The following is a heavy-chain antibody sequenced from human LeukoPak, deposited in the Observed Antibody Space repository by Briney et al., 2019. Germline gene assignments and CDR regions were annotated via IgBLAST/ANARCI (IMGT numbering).Heavy chain of an antibody. Sequence: PGGSLRLSCAASGFTFSDYYMSWIRQAPGKGLEWVSYISSSSSTMYYADSVKGRFTISRDNAKNSLYLQMNSLRAEDTAVYYCATYSSLNRREFQYWGQGTLLTVSS. CDR3: ATYSSLNRREFQY. CDR2: ISSSSSTM. J-gene: IGHJ1*01. CDR1: GFTFSDYY. V-gene: IGHV3-11*04. D-gene: IGHD3-22*01.